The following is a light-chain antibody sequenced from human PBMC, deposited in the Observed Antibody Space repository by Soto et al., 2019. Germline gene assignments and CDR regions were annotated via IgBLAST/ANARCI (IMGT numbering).Light chain of an antibody. CDR2: SAS. J-gene: IGKJ4*01. V-gene: IGKV1-6*01. Sequence: AIQMTQSPSSLSASVGDRVTITCRASQGIRDDLGWYQQKPGKAPKLLIYSASTLQSGVPSRFSGSGSGTYFTLTISSLQPEVSATYYCLHEHSYPLTFGRGTNVDIK. CDR1: QGIRDD. CDR3: LHEHSYPLT.